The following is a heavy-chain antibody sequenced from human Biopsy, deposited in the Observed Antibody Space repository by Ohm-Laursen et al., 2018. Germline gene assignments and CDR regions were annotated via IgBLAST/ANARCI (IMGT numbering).Heavy chain of an antibody. CDR3: ARGLPRIAPMVRGRRTWFDP. J-gene: IGHJ5*02. CDR1: GGFFRGLY. D-gene: IGHD3-10*01. Sequence: TLSLTCAVYGGFFRGLYSSLVRPTPPKGRGWGWGKNQNGSTNYKPALASRGAISADTSKNQFPLTLYSVTAADTAVYFCARGLPRIAPMVRGRRTWFDPWGQGTLVTVSS. V-gene: IGHV4-34*01. CDR2: KNQNGST.